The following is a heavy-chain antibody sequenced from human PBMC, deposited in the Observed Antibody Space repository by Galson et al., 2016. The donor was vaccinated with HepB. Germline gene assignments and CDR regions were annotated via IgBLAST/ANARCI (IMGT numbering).Heavy chain of an antibody. CDR3: AKAGYDYQHYPMDV. CDR1: EFTFSSFV. D-gene: IGHD5-12*01. V-gene: IGHV3-23*01. CDR2: ISASGGST. Sequence: SLRLSCAASEFTFSSFVMGWVRQAPGKGLEWVSAISASGGSTYYADSVKGRSAISRDDSKNTVYLQMHSLRAEDTAVYFCAKAGYDYQHYPMDVWGQGNPGHRLL. J-gene: IGHJ6*02.